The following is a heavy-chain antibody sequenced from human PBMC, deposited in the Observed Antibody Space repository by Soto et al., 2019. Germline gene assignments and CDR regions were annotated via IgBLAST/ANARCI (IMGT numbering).Heavy chain of an antibody. D-gene: IGHD2-2*01. Sequence: EVQLVESGGGLVKPGGSLRLSCAASGFTFSSYSMNWVRQAPGKGLEWVSSISSSSSYIYYAYSLKGRFTISRDNAKNSLYLQMNSLRAEDTAVYHCARDSDCSSTSCYADAFDIWGQGTMVTVSS. CDR1: GFTFSSYS. V-gene: IGHV3-21*01. CDR2: ISSSSSYI. CDR3: ARDSDCSSTSCYADAFDI. J-gene: IGHJ3*02.